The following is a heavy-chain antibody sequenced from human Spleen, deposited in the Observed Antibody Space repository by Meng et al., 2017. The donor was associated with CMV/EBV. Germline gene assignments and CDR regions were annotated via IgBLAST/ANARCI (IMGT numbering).Heavy chain of an antibody. V-gene: IGHV4-4*02. J-gene: IGHJ5*02. D-gene: IGHD3-16*01. Sequence: GASITTTKWWTWVRQPPGKGLEWVGEIDHSGNSNSTPSLKSRLTLSLDTSKNHLSLRMTSVTAEDTAIYYCARVREHTSLGNYWFDPWGQGTLVTVSS. CDR2: IDHSGNS. CDR3: ARVREHTSLGNYWFDP. CDR1: GASITTTKW.